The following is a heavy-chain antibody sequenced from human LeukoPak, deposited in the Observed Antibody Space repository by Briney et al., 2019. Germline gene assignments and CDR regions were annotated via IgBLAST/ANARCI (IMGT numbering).Heavy chain of an antibody. CDR1: GGTFSSYA. Sequence: GFSVKVSCKASGGTFSSYAISWVRQAPGQGLEWMGGIIPIFGTANYAQKFQGRVTITTDESTSTAYMELSSLRSEDTAVYYCARDHYSNSLGNLGYWGQGTLVTVSS. J-gene: IGHJ4*02. CDR3: ARDHYSNSLGNLGY. D-gene: IGHD4-11*01. V-gene: IGHV1-69*05. CDR2: IIPIFGTA.